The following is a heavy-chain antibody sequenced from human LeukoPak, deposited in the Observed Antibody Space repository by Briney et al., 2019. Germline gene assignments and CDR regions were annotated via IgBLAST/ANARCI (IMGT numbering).Heavy chain of an antibody. J-gene: IGHJ4*02. CDR2: IGPSGVIT. CDR1: GFTFSIHG. V-gene: IGHV3-23*01. D-gene: IGHD1-26*01. CDR3: TRDPYSGNYIFDY. Sequence: GGSLRLSCAAPGFTFSIHGMNWGRQAPGKGREGVSGIGPSGVITYYADSVKGRFTISRDNYKSTVYLQMNSLRADDTAVYYCTRDPYSGNYIFDYWGQGTLVTVSS.